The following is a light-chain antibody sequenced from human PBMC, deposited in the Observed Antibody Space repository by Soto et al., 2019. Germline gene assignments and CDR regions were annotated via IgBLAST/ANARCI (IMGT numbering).Light chain of an antibody. CDR3: QQYSGYPLT. J-gene: IGKJ4*01. V-gene: IGKV1-5*01. CDR2: DAS. Sequence: DIQMIQSPSTLSASVGDRVTIACRASQSISEFLAWYQRKPGKAPELLIYDASNLETGVPSRFSGSGSGTEFTLTITSLQPDDFASYYCQQYSGYPLTFGGGTRVEIK. CDR1: QSISEF.